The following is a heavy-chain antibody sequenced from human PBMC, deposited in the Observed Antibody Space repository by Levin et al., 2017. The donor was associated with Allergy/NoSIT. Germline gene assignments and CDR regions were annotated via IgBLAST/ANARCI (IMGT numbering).Heavy chain of an antibody. J-gene: IGHJ4*02. Sequence: GGSLRLSCAASGIAFSTYGMTWVRQAPGKGLEWVSVISENGDYTSFADSVKGRFTVSRDNSRNTGFLQMNRLRVEDTAIYYCTMGGDFRSSSSWYSTYWGQGTLVTVPS. D-gene: IGHD6-13*01. CDR2: ISENGDYT. CDR1: GIAFSTYG. V-gene: IGHV3-23*01. CDR3: TMGGDFRSSSSWYSTY.